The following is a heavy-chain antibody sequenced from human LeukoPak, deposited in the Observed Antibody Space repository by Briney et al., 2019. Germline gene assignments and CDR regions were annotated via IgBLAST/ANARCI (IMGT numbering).Heavy chain of an antibody. J-gene: IGHJ4*02. Sequence: SETLSLTCTVSGVSISSGGYYWSWIRQHPGKGLEWIGYIYYSGSTYYNPSLKSRVTISVDTSKNQFSLKLSSVTAADTAVYYCARELLERPSAYYFDYWGQGTLVTVSS. CDR3: ARELLERPSAYYFDY. CDR1: GVSISSGGYY. CDR2: IYYSGST. D-gene: IGHD1-1*01. V-gene: IGHV4-31*03.